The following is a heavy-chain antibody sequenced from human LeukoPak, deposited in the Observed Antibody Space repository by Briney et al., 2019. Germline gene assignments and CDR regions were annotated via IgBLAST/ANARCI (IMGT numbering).Heavy chain of an antibody. CDR1: GFTFSSYA. CDR3: AKGPLRFSHPSPLD. V-gene: IGHV3-23*01. CDR2: ISGSGGST. J-gene: IGHJ4*02. Sequence: QPGGSLRLSCAASGFTFSSYAMSWVRQAPGKGLEWVTAISGSGGSTYYADSVKGRFTISRDNSKNTLYLQMNSLGAEDTAVYYCAKGPLRFSHPSPLDWGQGTLVTVSS. D-gene: IGHD3-3*01.